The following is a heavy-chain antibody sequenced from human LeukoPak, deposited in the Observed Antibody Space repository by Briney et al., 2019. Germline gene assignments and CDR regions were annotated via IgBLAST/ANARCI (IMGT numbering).Heavy chain of an antibody. CDR3: AREGWFGELFPPTLDY. J-gene: IGHJ4*02. CDR2: IIPIFGTA. CDR1: GGTFSSYA. D-gene: IGHD3-10*01. V-gene: IGHV1-69*06. Sequence: SVKVSCKASGGTFSSYAISWVRRAPGQGLEWMGGIIPIFGTANYAQKFQGRVTITADKSTSTAYMELSSLRSEDTAVYYCAREGWFGELFPPTLDYWGQGTLVTVSS.